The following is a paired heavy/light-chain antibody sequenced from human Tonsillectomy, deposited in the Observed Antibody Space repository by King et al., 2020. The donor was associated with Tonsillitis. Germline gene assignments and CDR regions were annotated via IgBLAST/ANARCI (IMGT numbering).Light chain of an antibody. Sequence: SYVVTQPPSVSVAPGQTARIPCGGNNIGTKRVHWYQQKPGQAPVLVVYDDSDRPSGIPERFSGSNSGNTATLTISNVEAGDEADYYCQVWDRSSDQAVFGGGTKLTVL. CDR1: NIGTKR. J-gene: IGLJ3*02. V-gene: IGLV3-21*02. CDR3: QVWDRSSDQAV. CDR2: DDS.
Heavy chain of an antibody. J-gene: IGHJ3*02. CDR3: ARRGPIAVLIHDAFDI. CDR1: GGSISTSSYY. D-gene: IGHD6-19*01. V-gene: IGHV4-39*02. Sequence: QLQLQESGPGLVKPSETLSLTCTVSGGSISTSSYYWGWIRQPPGKGLEWIGTISYRGNKYLKSSLKSRVTMSVDTSKNHFSLRLTSVTAADTAVYYCARRGPIAVLIHDAFDIWGQGTMITVSS. CDR2: ISYRGNK.